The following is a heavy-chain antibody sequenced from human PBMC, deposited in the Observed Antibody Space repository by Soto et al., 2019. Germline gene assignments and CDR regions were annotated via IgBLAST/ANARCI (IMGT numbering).Heavy chain of an antibody. V-gene: IGHV2-26*01. CDR2: IFSNDEK. Sequence: QVTLKESGPVLVKPTETLTLTCAVSGFSLSNGRLGVSWIRQPPGKALEWLAHIFSNDEKSYTTSLKSRLTISKDTSKSQVVLIVTIMDPVDTATYYCARTDTYYDLRGPYYVFDYWGQGTLVTVSS. CDR1: GFSLSNGRLG. CDR3: ARTDTYYDLRGPYYVFDY. D-gene: IGHD3-3*01. J-gene: IGHJ4*02.